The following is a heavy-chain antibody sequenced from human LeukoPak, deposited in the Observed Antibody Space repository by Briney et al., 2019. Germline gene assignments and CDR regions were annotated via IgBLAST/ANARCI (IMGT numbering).Heavy chain of an antibody. V-gene: IGHV3-30-3*01. CDR1: GFTFSSYA. CDR2: ISYDGSNK. J-gene: IGHJ4*02. D-gene: IGHD3-10*01. Sequence: GGSLRLSCAASGFTFSSYAMHWVRQAPGKGLEWVAVISYDGSNKYYADSVKGRFTISRDNSKNTLYLQMNSLRAEDTAVYYCARDFYGSGSYYNLEGPGPTDYWGQGTLVTVSS. CDR3: ARDFYGSGSYYNLEGPGPTDY.